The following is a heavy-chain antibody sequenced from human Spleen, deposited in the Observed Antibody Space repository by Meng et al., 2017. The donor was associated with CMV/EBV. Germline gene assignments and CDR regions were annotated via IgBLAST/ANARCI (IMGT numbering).Heavy chain of an antibody. V-gene: IGHV4-38-2*02. CDR1: GYSISSGYY. J-gene: IGHJ4*02. D-gene: IGHD1-26*01. CDR3: ARVGTYSGTYPTGYFDS. CDR2: IFHGENT. Sequence: GSLRLSCTVSGYSISSGYYWGWIRQPPGKGLEWIGNIFHGENTYYNPSLKSRVTISVDTSKNQFSLRLSSVTAADTAVYYCARVGTYSGTYPTGYFDSWGQGTLVTVSS.